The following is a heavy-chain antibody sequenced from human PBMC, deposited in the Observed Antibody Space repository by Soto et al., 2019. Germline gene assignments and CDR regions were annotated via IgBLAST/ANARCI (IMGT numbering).Heavy chain of an antibody. V-gene: IGHV3-23*01. CDR3: AKDHLARHIAVVPATIEVHGMDN. CDR2: ISGSGGST. J-gene: IGHJ6*02. CDR1: GIPFSSYA. D-gene: IGHD2-2*02. Sequence: GGSLRLSCAASGIPFSSYAMSRVRQAPGSGLEWVSAISGSGGSTYYADSVKGRFTISRDNSKHTLYLHMNSLGSEDTALYYFAKDHLARHIAVVPATIEVHGMDNGCPETTVTVSS.